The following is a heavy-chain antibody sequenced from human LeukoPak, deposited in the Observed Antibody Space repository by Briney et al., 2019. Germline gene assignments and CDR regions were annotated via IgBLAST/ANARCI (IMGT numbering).Heavy chain of an antibody. D-gene: IGHD3-10*01. Sequence: PSQTLSLTCTVSGGSISSGDYYWSWIRQPPGKGLEWIGYIYYRGSTYYNPSLKSRVTISVDTSMNQFSLKLSSVTAADTAVYYCARESRFGELDTDYYYGMDVWGQGTTVTVSS. J-gene: IGHJ6*02. V-gene: IGHV4-30-4*01. CDR1: GGSISSGDYY. CDR2: IYYRGST. CDR3: ARESRFGELDTDYYYGMDV.